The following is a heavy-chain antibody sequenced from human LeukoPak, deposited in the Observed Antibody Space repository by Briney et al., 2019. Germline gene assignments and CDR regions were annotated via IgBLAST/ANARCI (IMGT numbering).Heavy chain of an antibody. CDR3: ARVAVGGTHALDI. D-gene: IGHD1-26*01. V-gene: IGHV4-39*01. Sequence: PSETLSLTCTVSGGSVSSSSYYWGCIRQPPGKGLEWIGSIYYSGSTYYNPSLKSRVTISVDTSKNQFSLKLSALTSADTAVYYCARVAVGGTHALDIWGQGTMVTVSS. CDR2: IYYSGST. CDR1: GGSVSSSSYY. J-gene: IGHJ3*02.